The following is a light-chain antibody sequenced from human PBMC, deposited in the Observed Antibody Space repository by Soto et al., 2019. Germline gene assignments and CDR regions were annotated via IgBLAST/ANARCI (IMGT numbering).Light chain of an antibody. Sequence: EIVLTQSPGTLSVSPGERATLSCRASQTVSSNNLAWYQQKPGQAPSLLSYVTSSRATGIPDRFSGSGSGTDFTLTISRLEPDDSAIYYCQQYVSWTFGQGTKVDI. J-gene: IGKJ1*01. CDR3: QQYVSWT. CDR1: QTVSSNN. V-gene: IGKV3-20*01. CDR2: VTS.